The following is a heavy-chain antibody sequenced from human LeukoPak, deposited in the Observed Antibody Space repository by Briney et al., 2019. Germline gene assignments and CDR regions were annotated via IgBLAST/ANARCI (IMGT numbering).Heavy chain of an antibody. CDR2: IYPGDSDT. CDR1: GYSFTSYW. CDR3: ARESRDGYNNFDY. V-gene: IGHV5-51*03. Sequence: GESLKISWKGSGYSFTSYWIGWVRQTPGKGLEWMGIIYPGDSDTRYSPSFQGQVTISADKSVNTAYLQWTSLRASDTAMYYCARESRDGYNNFDYWGQGTLVTVSS. J-gene: IGHJ4*02. D-gene: IGHD5-24*01.